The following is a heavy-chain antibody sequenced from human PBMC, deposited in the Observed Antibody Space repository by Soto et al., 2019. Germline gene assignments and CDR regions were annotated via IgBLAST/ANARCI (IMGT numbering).Heavy chain of an antibody. CDR2: INHIGST. CDR1: GWSFSGYY. J-gene: IGHJ5*02. CDR3: ARERVVLRYFAYVWFVP. V-gene: IGHV4-34*01. Sequence: SETLCLTCAVYGWSFSGYYWSWIRQPPGKVLVWIGEINHIGSTNFILSLKSRVTITVDTSKIQFSLKLSSVTAADTVVYYFARERVVLRYFAYVWFVPWSQGTLVTVSS. D-gene: IGHD3-9*01.